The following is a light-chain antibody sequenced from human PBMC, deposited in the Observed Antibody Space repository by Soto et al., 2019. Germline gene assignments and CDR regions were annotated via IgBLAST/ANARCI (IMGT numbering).Light chain of an antibody. CDR3: QHYGSSPLT. CDR2: GAS. Sequence: VLTQSPGTLSLSPGERATLFCRASQTINSGYLAWYQQKPGQAPRLLIYGASNRATGIPNRFSGSGSGTDFTLTISRLEPEDFAVYYCQHYGSSPLTFGGGTKVEIK. V-gene: IGKV3-20*01. J-gene: IGKJ4*01. CDR1: QTINSGY.